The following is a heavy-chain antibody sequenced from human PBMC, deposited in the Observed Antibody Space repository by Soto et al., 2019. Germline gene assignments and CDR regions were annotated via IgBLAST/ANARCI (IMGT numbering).Heavy chain of an antibody. D-gene: IGHD3-10*01. CDR3: ARESRRYYGSGSYSPSDYGMDV. V-gene: IGHV1-8*01. CDR2: MNPNSGNT. Sequence: ASVKVSCKASGYTFTSYDINWVRQATGQGLEWMGWMNPNSGNTGYAQKFQGRVTMTRNTSISTAYMELSSLRSEDTAVYYCARESRRYYGSGSYSPSDYGMDVWGQGTTVTVSS. CDR1: GYTFTSYD. J-gene: IGHJ6*02.